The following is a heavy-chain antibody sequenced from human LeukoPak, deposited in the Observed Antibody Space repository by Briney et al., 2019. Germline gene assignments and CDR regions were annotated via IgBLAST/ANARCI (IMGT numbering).Heavy chain of an antibody. Sequence: SQTLSLTCAVSGGSISSGGYSWSWIRQPPGKGLEWIGYIYYSGSTNYNPSLKSRVTISVDTSKNQFSLKLSSVTAADTAVYYCASTQLGYCTAWGQGTLVTVSS. CDR3: ASTQLGYCTA. V-gene: IGHV4-61*08. CDR2: IYYSGST. D-gene: IGHD2-8*01. J-gene: IGHJ5*02. CDR1: GGSISSGGYS.